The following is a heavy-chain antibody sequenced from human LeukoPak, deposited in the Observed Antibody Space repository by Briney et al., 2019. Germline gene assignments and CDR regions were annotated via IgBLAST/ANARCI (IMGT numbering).Heavy chain of an antibody. Sequence: GGSLRLSCAASGFTFDDYAMHWVRQAPGKGVEWVSGISWNSGSIGYADSVKGRFTISRDNSKNTLYLQLNSLRAEATAVHYCAKRGAEVGATVAPGDYWGQGTLVTVSS. D-gene: IGHD1-26*01. CDR1: GFTFDDYA. CDR3: AKRGAEVGATVAPGDY. CDR2: ISWNSGSI. V-gene: IGHV3-9*01. J-gene: IGHJ4*02.